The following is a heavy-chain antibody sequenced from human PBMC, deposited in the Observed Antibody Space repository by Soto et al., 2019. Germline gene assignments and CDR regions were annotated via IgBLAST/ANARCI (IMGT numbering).Heavy chain of an antibody. CDR2: VIPIFGTA. CDR1: GGTFSSYA. D-gene: IGHD4-4*01. J-gene: IGHJ6*02. Sequence: SVKVSCKASGGTFSSYAISWVRQAPGQGLEWMGGVIPIFGTANYAQKFQGRVTITADESTSTAYMELSSLRSEDTAVYYCAREGTTLGSYNTYGMDVWGQGTTVTVSS. V-gene: IGHV1-69*13. CDR3: AREGTTLGSYNTYGMDV.